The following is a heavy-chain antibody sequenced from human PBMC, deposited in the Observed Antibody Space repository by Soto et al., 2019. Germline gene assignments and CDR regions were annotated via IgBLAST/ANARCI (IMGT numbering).Heavy chain of an antibody. CDR3: ASSPAYGRSWYGITPYLSQCMDV. V-gene: IGHV1-46*01. Sequence: ASVMGCCEASGYTFTRYYIHWMRQAPGQGLEWMGIINPRGGITTYAQKFQGRLTMSGDTSTSTVYMELSSLTSEDTAMYHCASSPAYGRSWYGITPYLSQCMDVRGQRTSVPTSP. J-gene: IGHJ6*01. CDR2: INPRGGIT. D-gene: IGHD6-13*01. CDR1: GYTFTRYY.